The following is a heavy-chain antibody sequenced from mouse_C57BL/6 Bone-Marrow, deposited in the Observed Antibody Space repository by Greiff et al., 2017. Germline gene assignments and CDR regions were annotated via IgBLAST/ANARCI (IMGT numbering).Heavy chain of an antibody. CDR2: IYPTSGRT. J-gene: IGHJ2*01. D-gene: IGHD4-1*01. CDR3: ARSGPLGRSFDY. CDR1: GYTFTSYW. V-gene: IGHV1-55*01. Sequence: QVQLQQPGAELVKPGASVKMSCKASGYTFTSYWITWVKQRPGQGLEWIGDIYPTSGRTNYNEKFKSKAILTVDTSSTTAYMHLSSLTSEDSAVFYCARSGPLGRSFDYWGQGTTLTVSS.